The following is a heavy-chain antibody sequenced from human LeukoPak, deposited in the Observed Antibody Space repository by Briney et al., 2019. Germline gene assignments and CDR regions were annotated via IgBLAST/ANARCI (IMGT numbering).Heavy chain of an antibody. CDR1: GFPFSSYG. CDR3: AKTHGYFDQ. CDR2: ISGSGETT. Sequence: GGSLRLSCEASGFPFSSYGMTWSRQTPAKGREWVSAISGSGETTYYSDSVKGRFTISRDNSKNTLFLQMNSLRVEDAAMYYCAKTHGYFDQWGQGTLVAVSS. V-gene: IGHV3-23*01. J-gene: IGHJ4*02. D-gene: IGHD3-22*01.